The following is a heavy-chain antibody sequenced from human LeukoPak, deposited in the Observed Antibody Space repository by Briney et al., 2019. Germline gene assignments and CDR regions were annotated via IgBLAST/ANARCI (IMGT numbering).Heavy chain of an antibody. CDR1: GGTFSSYA. Sequence: PQASVKVSCKASGGTFSSYAISWVRQAPGQGLEWMGGIIPIFGTANYAQKFQGRVTITADESMSTAYMELSSLRSEDTSVYYCARPQWELSNWDYYYYGMDVWGQGTTVTVSS. V-gene: IGHV1-69*01. CDR2: IIPIFGTA. CDR3: ARPQWELSNWDYYYYGMDV. D-gene: IGHD1-26*01. J-gene: IGHJ6*02.